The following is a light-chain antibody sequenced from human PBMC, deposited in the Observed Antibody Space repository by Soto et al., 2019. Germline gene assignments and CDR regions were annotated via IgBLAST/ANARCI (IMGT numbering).Light chain of an antibody. Sequence: QSALTQPASVSGSPGQSITISCTGTSSDVGGYNHVSWYQQHPGKAPKLMIYDVSNRPSGVSTRFSGSKSGNTASLTISGLQAEDEADYHCSSYTSSSASVFGTGTQLTVL. V-gene: IGLV2-14*03. CDR3: SSYTSSSASV. J-gene: IGLJ1*01. CDR1: SSDVGGYNH. CDR2: DVS.